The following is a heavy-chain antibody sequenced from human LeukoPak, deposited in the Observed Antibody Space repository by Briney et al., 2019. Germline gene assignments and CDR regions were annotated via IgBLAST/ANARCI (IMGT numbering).Heavy chain of an antibody. CDR3: ARGAQLTDY. D-gene: IGHD6-13*01. J-gene: IGHJ4*02. CDR2: IGPDGGTT. V-gene: IGHV3-64*01. CDR1: GFTFSTYG. Sequence: GGSLRLSCAASGFTFSTYGMHWVRQAPGKGLEYVSGIGPDGGTTYYAKSVKGRFTISRDNSKNMVYLQMGSLRADDMAVYYCARGAQLTDYWGQGTLVTVSS.